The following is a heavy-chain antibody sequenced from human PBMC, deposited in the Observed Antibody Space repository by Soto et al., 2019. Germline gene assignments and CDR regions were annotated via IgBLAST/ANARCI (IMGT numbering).Heavy chain of an antibody. CDR2: ISAYNGNT. CDR3: ARGFGSNYDILTGYYFVYDY. Sequence: QVQLVQSGAEVKKPGASVKVSCKASGYTFTSYGISWVRQAPGQGLEWMGWISAYNGNTNYAQKLQGRVTMTTDTATSTAYMELRSLRSDDTAVYYCARGFGSNYDILTGYYFVYDYWGQGTLVTVSS. D-gene: IGHD3-9*01. J-gene: IGHJ4*02. V-gene: IGHV1-18*01. CDR1: GYTFTSYG.